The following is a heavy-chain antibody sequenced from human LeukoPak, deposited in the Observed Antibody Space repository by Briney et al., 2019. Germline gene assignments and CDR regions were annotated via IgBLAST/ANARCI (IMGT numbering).Heavy chain of an antibody. CDR2: INPNSGGT. J-gene: IGHJ1*01. CDR1: GYTFTGYY. Sequence: ASVKVSCKASGYTFTGYYMHWVRQAPGQGLEWMGWINPNSGGTNYAQKLQGRVTMTTDTSTSTAYMELRSLRSDDTAVYYCARDSVSQQLPFQHWGQGTLVTVSS. D-gene: IGHD6-13*01. V-gene: IGHV1-2*02. CDR3: ARDSVSQQLPFQH.